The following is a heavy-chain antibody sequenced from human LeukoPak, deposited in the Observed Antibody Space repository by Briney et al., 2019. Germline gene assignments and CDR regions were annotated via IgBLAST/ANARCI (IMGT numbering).Heavy chain of an antibody. V-gene: IGHV1-69*05. J-gene: IGHJ4*02. CDR3: ARERDYGDPRD. CDR2: IIPIFGTT. CDR1: AGTFTSYA. D-gene: IGHD4-17*01. Sequence: SVKVSCKASAGTFTSYATSWVRHAPGQGLEWMGRIIPIFGTTTYAQTFQGRLSITTDEPTHTAYMWLTSLRSEDTAVYYCARERDYGDPRDWGQGTLVTVSS.